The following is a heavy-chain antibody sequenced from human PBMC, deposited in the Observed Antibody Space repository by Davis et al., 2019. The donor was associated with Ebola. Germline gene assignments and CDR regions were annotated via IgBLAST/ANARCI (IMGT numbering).Heavy chain of an antibody. CDR2: SSHVNSNI. CDR3: ARGRWYSDHHLYFDY. D-gene: IGHD4-17*01. V-gene: IGHV3-11*01. CDR1: GFTFTGYY. Sequence: PGGSLRLSCAASGFTFTGYYMTWIRQAPGKGLEWVSYSSHVNSNIYYADSVKGRFTVSRDNAKNSLYLQMNSLRVEDTAVYYCARGRWYSDHHLYFDYWGQGTLVTVSS. J-gene: IGHJ4*02.